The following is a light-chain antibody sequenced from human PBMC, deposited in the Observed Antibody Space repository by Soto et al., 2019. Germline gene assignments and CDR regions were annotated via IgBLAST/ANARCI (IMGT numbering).Light chain of an antibody. J-gene: IGKJ2*01. CDR2: GAS. Sequence: DVQMTQSPSSLSPSVGDRVTITCRASQDISSYVNWYQQKPGRAPNLLISGASSLQSGVPSRFSGRGSGTDFTLTISSLQPEDCATSFCQQSYSIPVTFGQGTKLEIK. CDR1: QDISSY. V-gene: IGKV1-39*01. CDR3: QQSYSIPVT.